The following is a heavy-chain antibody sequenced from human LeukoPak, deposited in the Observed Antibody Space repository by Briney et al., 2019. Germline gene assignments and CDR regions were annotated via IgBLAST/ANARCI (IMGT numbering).Heavy chain of an antibody. CDR2: LAYDGSNR. Sequence: GGSLRLSCVASGFSFSNSGMHWIRQAPGKGLEWVAMLAYDGSNRYYADSVKGRFIISRDNSKNTLYLQMNSLRTEDTAIYYCAKSRTGSTSCYGSWGQGTLVTVSS. CDR3: AKSRTGSTSCYGS. J-gene: IGHJ5*02. V-gene: IGHV3-30*18. D-gene: IGHD2-2*01. CDR1: GFSFSNSG.